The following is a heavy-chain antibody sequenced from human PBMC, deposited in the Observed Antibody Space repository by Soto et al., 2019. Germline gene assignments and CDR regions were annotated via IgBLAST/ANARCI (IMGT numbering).Heavy chain of an antibody. CDR1: GYTVISYA. CDR2: INTGNGNT. Sequence: QVQVMQSGAEVRKPGASVKISCLASGYTVISYALNWVRQAPGQRLEWMGRINTGNGNTDYSQRFQGRIPIASDTSATTVYMELTSLTSEDTAVYYCATAEGTVTTGWYGMDVWGQGTTVTVSS. CDR3: ATAEGTVTTGWYGMDV. J-gene: IGHJ6*02. D-gene: IGHD4-17*01. V-gene: IGHV1-3*04.